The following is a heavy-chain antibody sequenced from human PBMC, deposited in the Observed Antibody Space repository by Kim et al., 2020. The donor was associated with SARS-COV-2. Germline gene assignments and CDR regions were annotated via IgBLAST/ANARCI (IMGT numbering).Heavy chain of an antibody. Sequence: GGSLRLSCAASGFTFSRYGMHWVRQAPGKGLEWVAVIWDDGTKKYYADSVKGRFTISRDNSKNTLFLQMNSLRAEDTAVYYCARDGYCSTLDSCQGDYWGQGTLVTLSS. V-gene: IGHV3-33*01. CDR2: IWDDGTKK. J-gene: IGHJ4*02. CDR1: GFTFSRYG. CDR3: ARDGYCSTLDSCQGDY. D-gene: IGHD2-2*01.